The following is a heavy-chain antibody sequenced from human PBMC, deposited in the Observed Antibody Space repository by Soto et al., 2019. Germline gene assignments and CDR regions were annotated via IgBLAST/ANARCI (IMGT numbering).Heavy chain of an antibody. Sequence: QVQLVQSGAEVKKPGASVKVSCKASGYIFTNYYIHWVRQAPGQGLEWMVIINPLPTSGSTNYAQKFQGSVTVTKRTYTSTVYMELSSLRSEDTALYYCARDLAAAAYWGQGTLVTVSS. D-gene: IGHD6-13*01. CDR2: INPLPTSGST. V-gene: IGHV1-46*01. CDR1: GYIFTNYY. CDR3: ARDLAAAAY. J-gene: IGHJ4*02.